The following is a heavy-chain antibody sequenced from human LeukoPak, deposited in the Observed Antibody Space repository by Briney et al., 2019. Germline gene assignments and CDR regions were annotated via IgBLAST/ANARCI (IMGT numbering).Heavy chain of an antibody. CDR1: GFTFSSYW. Sequence: GGSLRLSCAASGFTFSSYWMSWVRQAPGKGLEWVANIKQDGSEKYYVDSVKGRFTISRDNAKNSLYLQTNSLRAEDTAVYYCARDPITMISYYYGMDVWGQGTTVTVSS. D-gene: IGHD3-22*01. V-gene: IGHV3-7*01. J-gene: IGHJ6*02. CDR3: ARDPITMISYYYGMDV. CDR2: IKQDGSEK.